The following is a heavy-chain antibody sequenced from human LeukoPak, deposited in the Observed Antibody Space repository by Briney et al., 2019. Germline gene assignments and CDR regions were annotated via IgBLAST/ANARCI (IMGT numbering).Heavy chain of an antibody. V-gene: IGHV4-4*02. CDR3: ARGEEHGSGTVHFDY. D-gene: IGHD3-10*01. J-gene: IGHJ4*02. Sequence: PSETLSLTCAVSGASISSSHWWSRVRQPPRKGLEWIGEIYHGGSTNCNPSLKGRVTISVDRSNNQFSLRLTSVTAADTAVYYCARGEEHGSGTVHFDYWGQGTLVTVSS. CDR2: IYHGGST. CDR1: GASISSSHW.